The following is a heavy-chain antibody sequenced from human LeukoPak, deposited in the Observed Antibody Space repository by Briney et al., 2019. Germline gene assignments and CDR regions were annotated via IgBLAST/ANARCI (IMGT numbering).Heavy chain of an antibody. D-gene: IGHD6-13*01. J-gene: IGHJ5*02. V-gene: IGHV4-59*08. CDR2: IYHSGST. CDR3: ARIYSSSWFLNWFNP. Sequence: TSETLSLTCPVAGGSISSYCWSWIRQPPGKGRECIGTIYHSGSTYYNPSLKSRVTISVDTSKNQFSLKLNSVTAADTAVYYCARIYSSSWFLNWFNPWGQGTLVTVSS. CDR1: GGSISSYC.